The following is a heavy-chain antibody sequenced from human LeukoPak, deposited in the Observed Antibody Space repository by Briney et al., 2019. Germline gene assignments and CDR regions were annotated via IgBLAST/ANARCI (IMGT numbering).Heavy chain of an antibody. J-gene: IGHJ4*02. V-gene: IGHV4-34*01. D-gene: IGHD1-26*01. CDR3: ATSRGIVGATYFDY. CDR1: GGSFSGYY. CDR2: INHSGST. Sequence: SETLSLTCAVYGGSFSGYYWSWIRQPPGKGLEWIGEINHSGSTNYNPSLKSRVTISVDTSKNQFSLKLSSVTAADTAVYYCATSRGIVGATYFDYWGQGTLVTVSS.